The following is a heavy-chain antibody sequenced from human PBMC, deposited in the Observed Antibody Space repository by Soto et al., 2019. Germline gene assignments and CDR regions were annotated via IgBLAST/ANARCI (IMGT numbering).Heavy chain of an antibody. J-gene: IGHJ4*02. CDR1: GFTFSSYA. CDR2: ISGSGGST. CDR3: AKDSGDTAIAVAGEGFDY. D-gene: IGHD6-19*01. Sequence: GGSLRLSCAASGFTFSSYAMSWVRQAPGKGLEWVSAISGSGGSTYYADSVKGRFTISRDNSKNTLYLQMNSLRAEDTAVYYCAKDSGDTAIAVAGEGFDYWGQGTLVTVSS. V-gene: IGHV3-23*01.